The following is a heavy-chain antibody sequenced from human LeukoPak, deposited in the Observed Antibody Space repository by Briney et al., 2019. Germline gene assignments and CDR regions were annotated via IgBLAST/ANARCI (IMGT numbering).Heavy chain of an antibody. CDR1: GGSISSYY. D-gene: IGHD3-10*01. CDR3: AREFGGGMDV. J-gene: IGHJ6*02. Sequence: SETLSLTCTVSGGSISSYYWSRIRQPPGKGLEWIGYIYYSGSTNYNPSLKSRVTISVDTSKNRFSLKLSSVTAADTAVYYCAREFGGGMDVWGQGTTVTVSS. V-gene: IGHV4-59*01. CDR2: IYYSGST.